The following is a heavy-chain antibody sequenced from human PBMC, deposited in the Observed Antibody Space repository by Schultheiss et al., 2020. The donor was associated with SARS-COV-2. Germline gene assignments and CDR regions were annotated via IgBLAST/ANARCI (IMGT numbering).Heavy chain of an antibody. Sequence: SETLSLTCTVSGGSISSSSYYWGWIRQPPGKGLEWIGSIYYSGSTYYNPSLKSRVTISVDTSKNQFSLKLSSVTAADTAVCYCARGIDYGNPFDYWGQGTLVTVSS. CDR1: GGSISSSSYY. J-gene: IGHJ4*02. V-gene: IGHV4-39*07. CDR2: IYYSGST. CDR3: ARGIDYGNPFDY. D-gene: IGHD3-16*01.